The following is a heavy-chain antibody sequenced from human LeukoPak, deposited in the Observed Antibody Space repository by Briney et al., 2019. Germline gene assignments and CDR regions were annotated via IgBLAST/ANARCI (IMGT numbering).Heavy chain of an antibody. CDR2: ISGSGGST. D-gene: IGHD3-3*01. J-gene: IGHJ4*02. CDR1: GFTFSSYA. Sequence: GGSLRLSCAASGFTFSSYAMSWVRQAPGKGLEWVSAISGSGGSTYYADSVKGRFTISRDNPKNTLYLQMNSLRAEDTAVYYCAKDLMTGRFLEWLLFMYDYWGQGTLVTVSS. V-gene: IGHV3-23*01. CDR3: AKDLMTGRFLEWLLFMYDY.